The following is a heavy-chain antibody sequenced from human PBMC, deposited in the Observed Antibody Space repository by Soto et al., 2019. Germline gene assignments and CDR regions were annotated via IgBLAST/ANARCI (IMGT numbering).Heavy chain of an antibody. V-gene: IGHV1-2*02. CDR3: ARAEYSSSVGTKIWDY. D-gene: IGHD6-6*01. CDR2: INPNSGGT. Sequence: GASVKVSCKDSGYTFTGYYMHWVRQAPGQGLEWMGWINPNSGGTNYAQKFQGRVTMTRDTSISTAYMEMSRLRSDDTAVYYCARAEYSSSVGTKIWDYWGQGTLVTVSS. CDR1: GYTFTGYY. J-gene: IGHJ4*02.